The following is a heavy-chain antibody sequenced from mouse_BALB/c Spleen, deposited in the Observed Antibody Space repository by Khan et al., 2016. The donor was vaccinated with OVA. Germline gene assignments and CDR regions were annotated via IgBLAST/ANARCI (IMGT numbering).Heavy chain of an antibody. CDR2: INYSGST. V-gene: IGHV3-2*02. Sequence: EVQLQESGPGLVKPSQSLSLTCTVTGYSITSDYAWNWIRQFPGNKLEWMGYINYSGSTNYNPALKSRISITRDTSKNQFFLQLNSVTTADTATYYCASDGSRYNYAIDYWGQGTSVTVSA. CDR1: GYSITSDYA. J-gene: IGHJ4*01. D-gene: IGHD2-3*01. CDR3: ASDGSRYNYAIDY.